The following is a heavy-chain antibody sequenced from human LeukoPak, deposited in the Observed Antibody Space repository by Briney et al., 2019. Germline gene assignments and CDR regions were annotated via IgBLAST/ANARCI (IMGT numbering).Heavy chain of an antibody. D-gene: IGHD3-3*01. CDR2: INPNSGGT. J-gene: IGHJ4*02. CDR1: GYTFTGYY. V-gene: IGHV1-2*02. CDR3: VRGGALYYDFWD. Sequence: EASVKVSCKASGYTFTGYYMHWVRQAPGQGLEWMGWINPNSGGTNYAQKFQGRITMTRDTSISTVYMELSRLRSDDTAVYYCVRGGALYYDFWDWGQGTLVTVSS.